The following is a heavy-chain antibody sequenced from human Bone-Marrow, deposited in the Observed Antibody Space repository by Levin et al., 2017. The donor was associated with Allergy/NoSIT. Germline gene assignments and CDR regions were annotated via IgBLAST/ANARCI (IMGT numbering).Heavy chain of an antibody. CDR2: IFDSGRT. V-gene: IGHV4-39*02. CDR3: ARENNWLDP. CDR1: GGSISSSSYY. J-gene: IGHJ5*02. Sequence: SETLSLPCSVSGGSISSSSYYWGWIRQPPGKGLEWIGSIFDSGRTYYNPSLKSRVTISVDTSKNQFSLKVSSVTAADTAVYYCARENNWLDPWGQGTLVTVSS.